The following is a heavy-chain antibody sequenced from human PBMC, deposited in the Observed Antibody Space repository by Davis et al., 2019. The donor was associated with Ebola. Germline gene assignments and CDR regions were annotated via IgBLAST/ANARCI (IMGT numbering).Heavy chain of an antibody. J-gene: IGHJ6*02. CDR2: INACNGNT. V-gene: IGHV1-3*01. CDR1: GYTFTSYA. Sequence: AASVKVSCKASGYTFTSYAMHWVRQAPGQRLEWMGWINACNGNTKYSQKFQGRVTITADKSTSTAYMELSSLRSEDTAVYFCARDGVDTHYYYYGMDVWGQGTTVTVSS. D-gene: IGHD5-18*01. CDR3: ARDGVDTHYYYYGMDV.